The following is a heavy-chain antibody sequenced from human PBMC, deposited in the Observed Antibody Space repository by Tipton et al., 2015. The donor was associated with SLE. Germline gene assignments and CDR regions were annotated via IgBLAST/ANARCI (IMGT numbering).Heavy chain of an antibody. J-gene: IGHJ4*01. CDR1: GGSITSNGVH. V-gene: IGHV4-39*07. CDR2: IYSGGNT. Sequence: TLSLTCSVAGGSITSNGVHWAWIRQPPGKGLEWIGSIYSGGNTYHIPSLKTRVTISVDTSRNQFSLKLTSVTAADTAVYYCAIPTVGATGGFDSWGHGTLVIVSS. CDR3: AIPTVGATGGFDS. D-gene: IGHD1-26*01.